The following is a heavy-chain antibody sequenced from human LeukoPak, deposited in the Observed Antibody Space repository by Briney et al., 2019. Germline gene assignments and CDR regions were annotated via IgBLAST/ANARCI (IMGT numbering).Heavy chain of an antibody. CDR1: GFTFSSYA. V-gene: IGHV3-23*01. J-gene: IGHJ6*03. Sequence: GGSLRLSCAASGFTFSSYAMSWVRQAPGKGLEWVSAISGSGGSTYYADSVKGRFTISRDNSKNTPYLQMNSLRAEDTAVYYCAKVGTVRYYYMDVWGKGTTVTVSS. CDR3: AKVGTVRYYYMDV. CDR2: ISGSGGST. D-gene: IGHD1/OR15-1a*01.